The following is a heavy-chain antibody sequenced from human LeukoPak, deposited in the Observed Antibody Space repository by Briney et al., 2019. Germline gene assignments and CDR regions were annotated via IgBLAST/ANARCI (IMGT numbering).Heavy chain of an antibody. D-gene: IGHD3/OR15-3a*01. Sequence: ASVRVSCKLSENRLTQLPMHWVRQAPGEGLEWVGGFRPENDVPIYAQKFQGRVAMTTDTSIDTAYMEPRSLKSDDTAVYFCATLLDSFWSGHSVPPEDYWGQGTLVTVSS. CDR2: FRPENDVP. CDR3: ATLLDSFWSGHSVPPEDY. CDR1: ENRLTQLP. V-gene: IGHV1-24*01. J-gene: IGHJ4*02.